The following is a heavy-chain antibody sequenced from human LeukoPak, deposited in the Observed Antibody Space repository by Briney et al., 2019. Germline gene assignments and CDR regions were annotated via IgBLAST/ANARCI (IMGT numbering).Heavy chain of an antibody. V-gene: IGHV3-7*03. CDR2: INQDGSEK. Sequence: GGSLRLSCAASGLTFSRYWLTWVRQAPGKGLEWVANINQDGSEKNYVDSVKGRFTISRDNAKSSLYLQMNSLRDEDTAVYHCVSRGCTANACFVSSFNCFDHWGQGSLVTVSS. D-gene: IGHD2-8*02. CDR1: GLTFSRYW. CDR3: VSRGCTANACFVSSFNCFDH. J-gene: IGHJ4*02.